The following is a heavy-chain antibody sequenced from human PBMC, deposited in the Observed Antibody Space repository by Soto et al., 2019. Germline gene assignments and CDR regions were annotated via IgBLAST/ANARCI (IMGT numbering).Heavy chain of an antibody. D-gene: IGHD3-16*02. V-gene: IGHV4-59*01. Sequence: SRTLPQTCTVCGPPLSCYDWCWLRQPPGKGLGWIGYFYYTGTANYNPSLKSRVTISVDTSKNQFSLKLSSVTAADTAVYYCARVISFYNDTGDTALDTCCLGT. CDR3: ARVISFYNDTGDTALDT. J-gene: IGHJ3*02. CDR2: FYYTGTA. CDR1: GPPLSCYD.